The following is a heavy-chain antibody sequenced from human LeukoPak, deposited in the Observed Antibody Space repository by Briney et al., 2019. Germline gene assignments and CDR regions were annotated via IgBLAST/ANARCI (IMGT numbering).Heavy chain of an antibody. D-gene: IGHD3-3*01. Sequence: PGGSLRLSCAASGFTFSSYAMSWVRQAPGKGLEWVSAISGSGGSAYYADSVKGRFTISRDNSKNTLYLQMNSLRAEDTAVYYCATRVEWLSPRKVSDAFDIWGQGTMVTVSS. CDR2: ISGSGGSA. V-gene: IGHV3-23*01. CDR3: ATRVEWLSPRKVSDAFDI. CDR1: GFTFSSYA. J-gene: IGHJ3*02.